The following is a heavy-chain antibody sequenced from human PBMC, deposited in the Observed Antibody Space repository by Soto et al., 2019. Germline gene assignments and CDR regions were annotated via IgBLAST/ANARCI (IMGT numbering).Heavy chain of an antibody. CDR3: ARDVLVRGVIITGNYYYGMDV. Sequence: SQTLSLTCAISGDSVSSNSAAWNWIRQSPSRGLEWLGRTYYRSKWYNDYAVSVKSRITINPDTSKNQFSLQLNSVTPEDTAVYYCARDVLVRGVIITGNYYYGMDVWGQGTTVTVSS. V-gene: IGHV6-1*01. CDR1: GDSVSSNSAA. CDR2: TYYRSKWYN. J-gene: IGHJ6*02. D-gene: IGHD3-10*01.